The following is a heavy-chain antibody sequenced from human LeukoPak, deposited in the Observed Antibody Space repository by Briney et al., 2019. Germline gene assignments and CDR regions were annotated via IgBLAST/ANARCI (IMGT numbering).Heavy chain of an antibody. V-gene: IGHV4-39*01. CDR3: VGTVTPYDY. CDR2: IYYSGSN. CDR1: GGSISSSSYY. J-gene: IGHJ4*02. Sequence: SETLSLTCTVSGGSISSSSYYWGWIRPPPGKGLEWIGSIYYSGSNYYNPSIKSRATISVDKSKIQFSLKLSSVTAADTAVYYCVGTVTPYDYWGQGTLVTVSS. D-gene: IGHD4-17*01.